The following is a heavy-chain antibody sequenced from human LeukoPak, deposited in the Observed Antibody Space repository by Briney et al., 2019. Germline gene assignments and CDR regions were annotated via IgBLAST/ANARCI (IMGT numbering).Heavy chain of an antibody. D-gene: IGHD2-15*01. CDR3: ARELGYCSGGSCYQFDY. CDR2: IYHSGST. Sequence: SETLSLTCAVSGYSISSGYYWGWIRQPPGKGLEWIGSIYHSGSTYYNPSLKRRVSISVDTSKNQFFLKLSSVTAADTAVYYCARELGYCSGGSCYQFDYWGQETRVTVSS. V-gene: IGHV4-38-2*01. CDR1: GYSISSGYY. J-gene: IGHJ4*02.